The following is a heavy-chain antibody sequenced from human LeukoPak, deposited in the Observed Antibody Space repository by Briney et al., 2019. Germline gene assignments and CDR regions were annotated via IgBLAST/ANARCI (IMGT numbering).Heavy chain of an antibody. D-gene: IGHD3-3*01. Sequence: SVKVSCKASGGTFSSYSISWVRQAPGQGLEWMGGIIPIFGTTNYAQKFQGRVTITTDESTSTAYMELSSLRSEDTAVYYCARESRRAIFGVVIPPNYYYYMDVWGKGTTVTVSS. J-gene: IGHJ6*03. V-gene: IGHV1-69*05. CDR2: IIPIFGTT. CDR3: ARESRRAIFGVVIPPNYYYYMDV. CDR1: GGTFSSYS.